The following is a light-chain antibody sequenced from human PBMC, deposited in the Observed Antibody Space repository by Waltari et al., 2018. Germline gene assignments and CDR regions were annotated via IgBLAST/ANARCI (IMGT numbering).Light chain of an antibody. V-gene: IGLV5-39*01. J-gene: IGLJ3*02. CDR1: SGISVNTYR. CDR2: YRSDSDK. Sequence: QPVLTQPTSLSASPGASARFTCTLRSGISVNTYRIYWYQQKAGSPPRYLLRYRSDSDKRQGSGVPSRFSGSKDASTNVGLLLIAGLQSEDEADDYCAIWYSSTWVFGGGTKLTVL. CDR3: AIWYSSTWV.